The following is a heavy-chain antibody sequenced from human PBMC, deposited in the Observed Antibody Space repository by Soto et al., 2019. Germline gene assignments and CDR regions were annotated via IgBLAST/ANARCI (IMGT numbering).Heavy chain of an antibody. CDR2: VYYNGSS. V-gene: IGHV4-31*03. CDR3: AKLSCTSSTCYFPGWFDP. J-gene: IGHJ5*02. D-gene: IGHD2-2*01. Sequence: PSETLSLTCTVSGYSISGGASFWSWIRQPPGNGLEWIANVYYNGSSYYNPSLKSRLTISVDTTKNQFSLQLKSMTAADTAVYYCAKLSCTSSTCYFPGWFDPWGQGTLVTVSS. CDR1: GYSISGGASF.